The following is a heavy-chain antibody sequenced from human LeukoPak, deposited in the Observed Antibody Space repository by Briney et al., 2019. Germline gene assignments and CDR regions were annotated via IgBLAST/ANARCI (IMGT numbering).Heavy chain of an antibody. V-gene: IGHV3-23*01. CDR2: ISGSGDFT. CDR3: ARDRAAADLDY. Sequence: GGSLRLSCAASGFTFTSYAMSWVRQAPGKGLEWVSVISGSGDFTFYADSVKGRFTISRDNSKNTLYLEMNSLRAEDTAVYYCARDRAAADLDYWGQGTLVTVSS. CDR1: GFTFTSYA. J-gene: IGHJ4*02. D-gene: IGHD6-13*01.